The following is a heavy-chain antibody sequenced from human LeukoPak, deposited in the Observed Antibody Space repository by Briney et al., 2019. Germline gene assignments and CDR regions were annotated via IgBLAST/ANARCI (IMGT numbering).Heavy chain of an antibody. Sequence: GGPLRLSCGASGFTFSSYAMSWVRQAPGKGLEWVSAISGSGGSTYYADSVKGRFTISRDNSKNTVYLQMNSLRGDDTAVYYCAKRGATTVITSYFDYWGQGTLVTVSS. CDR1: GFTFSSYA. V-gene: IGHV3-23*01. CDR3: AKRGATTVITSYFDY. CDR2: ISGSGGST. J-gene: IGHJ4*02. D-gene: IGHD4-11*01.